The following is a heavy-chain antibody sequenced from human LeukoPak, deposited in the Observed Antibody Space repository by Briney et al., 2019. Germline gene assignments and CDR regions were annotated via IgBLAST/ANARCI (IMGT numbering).Heavy chain of an antibody. CDR3: AKDVGHHTRL. V-gene: IGHV3-23*01. CDR2: ISGSGGST. CDR1: GFTFGSYA. D-gene: IGHD1-14*01. J-gene: IGHJ4*02. Sequence: SGGSLRLPCAASGFTFGSYAMSWVRQAPGKGLEWVSAISGSGGSTYYADSVKGRFTISRDNSKNTLYLQMNSLRAEDTAVYYCAKDVGHHTRLGGQGTLVTVSS.